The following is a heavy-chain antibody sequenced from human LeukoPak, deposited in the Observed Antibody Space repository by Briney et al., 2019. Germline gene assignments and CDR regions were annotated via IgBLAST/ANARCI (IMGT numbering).Heavy chain of an antibody. CDR3: ARASYYDFWSGYFNHNYYYYGMDV. CDR2: MNPNSGNT. V-gene: IGHV1-8*01. Sequence: ASVKVSCKASGYTFTSYDINWVRQATGQGLEWMGWMNPNSGNTGYAQKFQGRVTMTRNTSISTAYMELSSPRSEDTAVYYCARASYYDFWSGYFNHNYYYYGMDVWGQGTTVTVSS. D-gene: IGHD3-3*01. CDR1: GYTFTSYD. J-gene: IGHJ6*02.